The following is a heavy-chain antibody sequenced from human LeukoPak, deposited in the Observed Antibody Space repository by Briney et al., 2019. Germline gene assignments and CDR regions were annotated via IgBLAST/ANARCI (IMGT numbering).Heavy chain of an antibody. CDR2: IYYSGST. CDR1: GGSISIGGYY. CDR3: ARARYYYDSSGYYLARWHAFDI. D-gene: IGHD3-22*01. J-gene: IGHJ3*02. V-gene: IGHV4-31*03. Sequence: SETLSLTCTVSGGSISIGGYYWSWIRQHPGKGLEWIGYIYYSGSTYYNPSLKSRVTISVDTSKNQFSLKLSSVTAADTAVYYCARARYYYDSSGYYLARWHAFDIWGQGTMVTVSS.